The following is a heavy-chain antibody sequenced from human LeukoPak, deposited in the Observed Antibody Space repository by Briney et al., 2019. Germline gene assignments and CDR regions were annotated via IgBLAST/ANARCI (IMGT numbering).Heavy chain of an antibody. D-gene: IGHD6-19*01. CDR2: INTGGTVT. Sequence: GGSLRLSCAASGFTFSKYWMLWVRQAPGKGLESVSRINTGGTVTPSADSVKGRFTVSRDNADNTMFLQMNSVRDEDTAVYYCATKQWLAPPPDSWGQGTPVTVSS. V-gene: IGHV3-74*01. CDR1: GFTFSKYW. J-gene: IGHJ4*02. CDR3: ATKQWLAPPPDS.